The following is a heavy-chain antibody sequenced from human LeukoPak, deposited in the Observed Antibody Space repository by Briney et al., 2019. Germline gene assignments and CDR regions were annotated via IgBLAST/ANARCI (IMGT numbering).Heavy chain of an antibody. CDR3: ARWGSTSCYDY. V-gene: IGHV3-64*01. Sequence: GGSLRLSCAASGFTFSSYAMHWVRQAPGKGLEYVSAISTNGGSTYYANSVKGRFTISRDSSKNTLYLQMGSVRAEDMAVYYCARWGSTSCYDYWGQGTLVTVSS. CDR2: ISTNGGST. CDR1: GFTFSSYA. D-gene: IGHD2-2*01. J-gene: IGHJ4*02.